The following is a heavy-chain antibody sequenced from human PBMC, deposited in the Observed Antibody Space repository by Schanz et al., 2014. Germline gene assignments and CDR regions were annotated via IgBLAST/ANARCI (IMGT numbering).Heavy chain of an antibody. V-gene: IGHV1-18*01. J-gene: IGHJ3*02. Sequence: QVQLVQSGAEVKKPGSSVKVSCTASGGTFSSFAIFWVRQAPGQGLEWMGWINVYNGDTKFAKTFQDRVTLTTDTSTSTAYMELRSLRSDDTAVYYCARNIIATARAYDIWGQGTMVTVSS. D-gene: IGHD6-13*01. CDR1: GGTFSSFA. CDR2: INVYNGDT. CDR3: ARNIIATARAYDI.